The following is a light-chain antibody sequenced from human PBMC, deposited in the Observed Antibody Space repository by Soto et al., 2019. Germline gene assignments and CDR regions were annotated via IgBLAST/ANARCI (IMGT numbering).Light chain of an antibody. CDR3: SSYTSSSTLV. CDR2: GVS. J-gene: IGLJ1*01. V-gene: IGLV2-14*01. CDR1: SSDIGGYNY. Sequence: QSALTQPASVSGSPGQSITISCTGTSSDIGGYNYVSWYQHHPGKAPKLIISGVSNRPSGVSNRFSGSKSGNTASLTISGLQAEDEADYYCSSYTSSSTLVFGSGTKVTAL.